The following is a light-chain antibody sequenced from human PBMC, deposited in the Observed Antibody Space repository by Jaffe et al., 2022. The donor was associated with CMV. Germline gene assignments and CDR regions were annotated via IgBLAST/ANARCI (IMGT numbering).Light chain of an antibody. CDR1: QSVGNY. J-gene: IGKJ3*01. CDR3: QQRTDWPPGVT. Sequence: EVLLTQSPATLSLSPGERATLSCRASQSVGNYLAWYQQRPGQAPRLLMYDASNRATGIPARFSGSGSETEFTLTISSLEPEDSAIYYCQQRTDWPPGVTFGPGTKINIK. CDR2: DAS. V-gene: IGKV3-11*01.